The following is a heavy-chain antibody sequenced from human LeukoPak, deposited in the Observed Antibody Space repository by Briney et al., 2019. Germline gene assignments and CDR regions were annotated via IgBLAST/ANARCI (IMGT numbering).Heavy chain of an antibody. D-gene: IGHD1-14*01. CDR3: AREETHHVYYGMDV. CDR2: ISAYNGNT. J-gene: IGHJ6*02. V-gene: IGHV1-18*01. Sequence: ASVKVSCKASGYTFTSYGISWARQAPGQGLEWMGWISAYNGNTNYAQKVQGRVTMTTDTSTSTAYMELRSLRPDDTAVYYCAREETHHVYYGMDVWGQGTMVTVSS. CDR1: GYTFTSYG.